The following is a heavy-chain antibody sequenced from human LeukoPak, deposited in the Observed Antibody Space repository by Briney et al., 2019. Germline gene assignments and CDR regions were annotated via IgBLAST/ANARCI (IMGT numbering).Heavy chain of an antibody. CDR2: FDPEDGET. V-gene: IGHV1-24*01. J-gene: IGHJ4*02. CDR1: GYTLTELS. Sequence: ASVKVSCKVSGYTLTELSMHWVRQAPGKGLEWMGGFDPEDGETIYAQKFQGRVTMTEDTSTDTAYMELSSLRSEDTAVYYCATVWYVYVWGSYRYNDYWGQGTLVTVSS. CDR3: ATVWYVYVWGSYRYNDY. D-gene: IGHD3-16*02.